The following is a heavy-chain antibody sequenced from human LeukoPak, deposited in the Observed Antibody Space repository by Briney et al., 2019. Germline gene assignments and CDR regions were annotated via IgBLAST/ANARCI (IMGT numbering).Heavy chain of an antibody. V-gene: IGHV4-61*02. CDR2: IYTSGST. CDR3: AGRDY. J-gene: IGHJ4*02. Sequence: PSETLSLTCSVSGDSINSGNYYWSWIRQPAGKGLEWIGRIYTSGSTNYNPSLKSRVTMSLDTSKNQLSLKLTSVTAADTAVYFCAGRDYWGQGTLVTVSS. CDR1: GDSINSGNYY.